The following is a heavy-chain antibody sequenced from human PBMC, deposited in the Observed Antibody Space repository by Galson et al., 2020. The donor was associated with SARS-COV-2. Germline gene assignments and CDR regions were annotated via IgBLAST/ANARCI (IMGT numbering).Heavy chain of an antibody. CDR3: ARDATSSGWFNWFDP. Sequence: SETLSLTCSVSGGSISSTSYLWGWIRQPPGKGLEWIGSIYNTGSTHYNPSLESRATISVDMSKNHFSLKLSSVTAADTAVYYCARDATSSGWFNWFDPWGRGTLVTVSS. D-gene: IGHD6-19*01. CDR1: GGSISSTSYL. V-gene: IGHV4-39*07. J-gene: IGHJ5*02. CDR2: IYNTGST.